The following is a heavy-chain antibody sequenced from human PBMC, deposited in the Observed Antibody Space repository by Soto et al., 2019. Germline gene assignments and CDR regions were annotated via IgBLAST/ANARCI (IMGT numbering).Heavy chain of an antibody. Sequence: SETLSLTYTVSGGSISSGGYYWSWIRQHPGKGLEWIGYIYYSGSTYYNPSLKSRVTISVDTSKNQFSLKLSSVTAADTALYYCAKDRPRRTSGYFFDYWGQGTPVTVSS. CDR2: IYYSGST. CDR3: AKDRPRRTSGYFFDY. V-gene: IGHV4-31*03. D-gene: IGHD1-1*01. J-gene: IGHJ4*02. CDR1: GGSISSGGYY.